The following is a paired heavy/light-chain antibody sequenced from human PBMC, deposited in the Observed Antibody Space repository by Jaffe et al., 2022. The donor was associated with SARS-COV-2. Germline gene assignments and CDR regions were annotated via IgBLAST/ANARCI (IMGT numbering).Light chain of an antibody. V-gene: IGLV10-54*04. CDR3: SAWDYMLGAWV. CDR1: SNNIGSQG. J-gene: IGLJ3*02. CDR2: RNN. Sequence: QAGLTQPPSVSKDLRQTATLTCAGNSNNIGSQGAAWLQQHQGHPPKLLSYRNNNRPSGISERFSASRSGNTASLTISGLQPEDEADYYCSAWDYMLGAWVFGGGTKLTVL.
Heavy chain of an antibody. V-gene: IGHV3-30*18. CDR3: AKEGGETAIEIGSSMDV. CDR2: ISNDERNK. Sequence: QEQMVESGGGVVQPGRSLRLSCAASGFIFSSYGMHWVRQAPGKGLEWVTFISNDERNKYYADSVKGRFTISRDNFKNTLYLQMNSLRADDTAVYYCAKEGGETAIEIGSSMDVWGQGTTVTVSS. D-gene: IGHD5-18*01. CDR1: GFIFSSYG. J-gene: IGHJ6*02.